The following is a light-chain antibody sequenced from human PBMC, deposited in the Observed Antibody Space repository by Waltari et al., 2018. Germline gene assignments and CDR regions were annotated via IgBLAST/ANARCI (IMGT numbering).Light chain of an antibody. J-gene: IGKJ1*01. CDR3: QHYVRLPVT. CDR2: GAY. Sequence: EIVLTQSPGTLSLSPGERATLSCRASQSVGRSLAWYQQNPGQAPRLLIYGAYSSATGVPDRFSGSGSGTDCSLTISRLEPEDFAVYYCQHYVRLPVTFGQGTKVEIK. CDR1: QSVGRS. V-gene: IGKV3-20*01.